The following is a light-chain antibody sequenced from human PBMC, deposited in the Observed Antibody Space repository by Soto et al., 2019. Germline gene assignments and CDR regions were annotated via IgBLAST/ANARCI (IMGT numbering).Light chain of an antibody. V-gene: IGLV1-44*01. CDR2: INN. CDR3: AAWDDSLNGHVI. CDR1: SSNIGSNA. Sequence: QSVLTQPPSASGTPGQRVTISCSGSSSNIGSNAVYWFQQLPGTAPKLLIYINNQRPSGVPDRFAGSKSGTSASLAITGLQSEDEAEYYCAAWDDSLNGHVIVGGGTKLTVL. J-gene: IGLJ2*01.